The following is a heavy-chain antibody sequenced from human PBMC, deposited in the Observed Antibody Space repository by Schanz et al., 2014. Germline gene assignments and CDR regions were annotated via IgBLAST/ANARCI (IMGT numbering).Heavy chain of an antibody. CDR3: ARSPGDFPGWFDS. CDR1: GGSISSGGSS. V-gene: IGHV4-30-2*01. Sequence: QLQLQESGSGLVKPSQTLSLTCGVSGGSISSGGSSWNWIRLPPGKGLEWIGYIYHSGSTYYNPSLKSRVTISVDRSKNQFSLTLNSVTAADTAVYYCARSPGDFPGWFDSWGQGTLVTGSS. D-gene: IGHD4-17*01. J-gene: IGHJ5*01. CDR2: IYHSGST.